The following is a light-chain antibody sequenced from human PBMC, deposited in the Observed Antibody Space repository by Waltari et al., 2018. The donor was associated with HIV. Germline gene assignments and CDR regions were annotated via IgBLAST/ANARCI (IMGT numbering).Light chain of an antibody. J-gene: IGLJ2*01. CDR2: KDR. CDR3: QSADRSGSHVV. Sequence: SYELTQPPSMSVSPGQTARITCFGDALPNRYDWYQQRPGQAPVLVIYKDRERPSGIPERFSGSNSGTTVTLIISGVQPEDEADYYCQSADRSGSHVVFGGGTKVTV. V-gene: IGLV3-25*03. CDR1: ALPNRY.